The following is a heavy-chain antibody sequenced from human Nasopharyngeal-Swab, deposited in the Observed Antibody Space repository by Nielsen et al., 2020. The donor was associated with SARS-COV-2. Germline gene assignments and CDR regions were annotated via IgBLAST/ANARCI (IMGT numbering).Heavy chain of an antibody. CDR2: IRVSGDTT. Sequence: GESLKISCTASGFTFSNYAMTWVRQAPGKGLEWVSSIRVSGDTTYYADSVKGRFTISRDSSKNTLYLQMNSLRAEDTAVYYCARDNYSSSWYQGVYYYYMDVWGKGTTVTVSS. CDR3: ARDNYSSSWYQGVYYYYMDV. J-gene: IGHJ6*03. V-gene: IGHV3-23*01. D-gene: IGHD6-13*01. CDR1: GFTFSNYA.